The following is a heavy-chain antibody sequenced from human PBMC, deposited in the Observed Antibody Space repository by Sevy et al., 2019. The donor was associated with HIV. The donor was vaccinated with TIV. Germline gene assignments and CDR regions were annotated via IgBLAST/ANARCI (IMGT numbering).Heavy chain of an antibody. CDR1: GFTFNNYA. V-gene: IGHV3-23*01. J-gene: IGHJ4*02. CDR3: AKDEKYQLPRGTFDY. Sequence: GGSLRLSCAASGFTFNNYAMSWVRHAPGKGLEWVSAISSSGGSTYYADSVKGRFTISRDNSKNTLYLQMNSLRAEDTAIYYCAKDEKYQLPRGTFDYWGQGTLVTVSS. CDR2: ISSSGGST. D-gene: IGHD2-2*01.